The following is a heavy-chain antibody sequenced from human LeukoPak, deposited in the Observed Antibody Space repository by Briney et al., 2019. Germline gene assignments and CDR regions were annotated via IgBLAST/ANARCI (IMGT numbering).Heavy chain of an antibody. Sequence: GGSLRLSCAASGFTFSSYGMHWVRQAPGKGLGWVAVIWYDGSNKYYADSVKGRFTISRDNSKNTLYLQMNSLRAEDTAVYYCAKTPSPNTAMVAYWGQGTLVTVSS. J-gene: IGHJ4*02. CDR1: GFTFSSYG. CDR2: IWYDGSNK. D-gene: IGHD5-18*01. CDR3: AKTPSPNTAMVAY. V-gene: IGHV3-33*06.